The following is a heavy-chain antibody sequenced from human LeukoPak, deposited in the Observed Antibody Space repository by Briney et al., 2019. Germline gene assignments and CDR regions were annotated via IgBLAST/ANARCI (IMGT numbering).Heavy chain of an antibody. J-gene: IGHJ4*02. CDR2: ISGDGVST. CDR1: GLTFDDYA. Sequence: PGGSLRLSCAASGLTFDDYAMHWVRQAPGKGLEWVSLISGDGVSTYYADSVKGRFTISRDNSKNSLFLQMNGLRTEDAALYYCAKAPRSSSWYLGYWGQGTLVTVSS. V-gene: IGHV3-43*02. D-gene: IGHD6-13*01. CDR3: AKAPRSSSWYLGY.